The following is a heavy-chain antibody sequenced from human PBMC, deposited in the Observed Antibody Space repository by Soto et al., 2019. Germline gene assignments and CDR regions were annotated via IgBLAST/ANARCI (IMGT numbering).Heavy chain of an antibody. CDR1: GGSFSGYY. J-gene: IGHJ4*02. V-gene: IGHV4-34*01. CDR3: ARGGVLTTVNYFDY. D-gene: IGHD4-17*01. CDR2: INHSGST. Sequence: SETLSLTCAVYGGSFSGYYWSWIRQPPGKGLEWIGEINHSGSTNYNPSLKSRVTISVDTSKNQFSLKLSSVTAADTAVYYCARGGVLTTVNYFDYWGQGTLVTVYS.